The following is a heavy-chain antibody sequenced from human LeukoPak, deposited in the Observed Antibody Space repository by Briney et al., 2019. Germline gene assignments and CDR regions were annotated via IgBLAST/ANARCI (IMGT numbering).Heavy chain of an antibody. J-gene: IGHJ3*02. Sequence: GGSLRLSYAASGFTFSSYWMSWVRQAPGKGLEWVANIKQDGSEKYYVDSVKGRFTISRDNAKNSLYLQMNSLRAEDTAVYYCARDVTKVIVVVYDAFDIWGQGTMVTVSS. CDR1: GFTFSSYW. D-gene: IGHD3-22*01. CDR2: IKQDGSEK. V-gene: IGHV3-7*01. CDR3: ARDVTKVIVVVYDAFDI.